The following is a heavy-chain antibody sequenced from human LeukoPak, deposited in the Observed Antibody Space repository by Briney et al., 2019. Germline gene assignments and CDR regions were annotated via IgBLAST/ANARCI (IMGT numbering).Heavy chain of an antibody. J-gene: IGHJ5*02. Sequence: GGSLRLSCAASGFTFSNYVMHWVRQAPGKGLEWVAFIRYDGSNKYYADSVKGRFTISRDNSENTLYLQMNSLRPEDTAVYYCAKAYSSGTNWFDPWGQGTLVTVSS. CDR3: AKAYSSGTNWFDP. D-gene: IGHD6-19*01. CDR1: GFTFSNYV. V-gene: IGHV3-30*02. CDR2: IRYDGSNK.